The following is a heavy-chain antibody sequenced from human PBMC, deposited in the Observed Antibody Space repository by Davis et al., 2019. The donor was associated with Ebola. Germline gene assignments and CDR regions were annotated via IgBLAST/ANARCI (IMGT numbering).Heavy chain of an antibody. D-gene: IGHD3/OR15-3a*01. CDR1: GFVFSSYA. J-gene: IGHJ4*02. CDR3: ASLWDWTVLPIIDY. V-gene: IGHV3-23*01. CDR2: ISGSGATI. Sequence: GGSLRLSCAASGFVFSSYAMSWVRQAPGKGLEWVSTISGSGATIHFADSVKGRFTISRDNSNKTLYLEMNSLRGEDKAVYFCASLWDWTVLPIIDYWGQGTPVTVSS.